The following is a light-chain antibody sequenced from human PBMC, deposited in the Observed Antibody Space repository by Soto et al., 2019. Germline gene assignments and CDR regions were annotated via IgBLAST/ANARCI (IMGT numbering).Light chain of an antibody. Sequence: VVMTQSPLSLPVTLGQPASITCTSSEALVYTDGNTYLNWFHQRPGQSPRRLIYKVSDRDSGVPDRFSGSGSGTDFTLKISRVEAEDVGIYFCMQGTHWPREYTFGQGTKLEI. CDR3: MQGTHWPREYT. J-gene: IGKJ2*01. CDR1: EALVYTDGNTY. V-gene: IGKV2-30*01. CDR2: KVS.